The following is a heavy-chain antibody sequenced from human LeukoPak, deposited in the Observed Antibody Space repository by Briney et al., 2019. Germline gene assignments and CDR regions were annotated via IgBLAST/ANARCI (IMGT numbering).Heavy chain of an antibody. Sequence: GGSLRLSCAASGFVFRNYAMTWVRRAPGKGLEWVSVVTGSGERTVYADSVKGRFAISRDNSKNMVYLQMNSLRVEDAAIYYCARNNLAGKNAACYDYWGQGTLVTDSS. CDR1: GFVFRNYA. V-gene: IGHV3-23*01. J-gene: IGHJ4*02. D-gene: IGHD1/OR15-1a*01. CDR3: ARNNLAGKNAACYDY. CDR2: VTGSGERT.